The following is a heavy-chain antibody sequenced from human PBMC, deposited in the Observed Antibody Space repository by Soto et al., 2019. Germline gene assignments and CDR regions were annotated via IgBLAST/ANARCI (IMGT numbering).Heavy chain of an antibody. J-gene: IGHJ4*01. CDR1: GYMFTESA. CDR3: ARDGVAAGNINFDY. CDR2: ISGDSGNT. V-gene: IGHV1-3*01. D-gene: IGHD6-19*01. Sequence: ASVKVSCKASGYMFTESAMHWVRQAPGQRLEWMGWISGDSGNTKYSPKLQDRVTITRDTSASTAYMELSSLRSEDTALYYCARDGVAAGNINFDYWGQGTLVTVSS.